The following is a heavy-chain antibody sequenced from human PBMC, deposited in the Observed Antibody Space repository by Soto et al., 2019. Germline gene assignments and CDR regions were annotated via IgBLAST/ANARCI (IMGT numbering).Heavy chain of an antibody. CDR3: ARPSRGSSNYAMDV. CDR1: GNTFSAYA. J-gene: IGHJ6*02. Sequence: QDRLVQSGAEVKKPGSSVMVSCKAYGNTFSAYAFSWVRQAPGQGLEWVGGIVPTFGTPTYAKKFQGRVTITADRSTSTVFLFLSSLRSEATAVYYCARPSRGSSNYAMDVWGQGTTVIVS. D-gene: IGHD6-6*01. V-gene: IGHV1-69*14. CDR2: IVPTFGTP.